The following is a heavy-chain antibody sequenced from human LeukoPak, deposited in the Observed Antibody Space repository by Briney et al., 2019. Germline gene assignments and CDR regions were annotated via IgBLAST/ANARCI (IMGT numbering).Heavy chain of an antibody. D-gene: IGHD3-3*01. CDR1: GYTFTSYY. CDR2: INPSGGST. Sequence: GASVKVSCKASGYTFTSYYMHWVRQAPGQGLEWMGIINPSGGSTSYAQKFQGRVTMTRDTSTSTVYMELSSLRSEDTAVYYCARVNDFSRSYYYGMDVWGQGTTVTVSS. CDR3: ARVNDFSRSYYYGMDV. V-gene: IGHV1-46*01. J-gene: IGHJ6*02.